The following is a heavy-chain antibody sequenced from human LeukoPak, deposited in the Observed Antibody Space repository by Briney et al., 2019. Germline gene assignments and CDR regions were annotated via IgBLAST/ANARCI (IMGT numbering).Heavy chain of an antibody. Sequence: PGGSLRLSCAASGFTFSSYEMNWVRQAPGKGLEWVSYISSSGSTIYYADSVKGRFTISRDNAKNSLYLQMNSLKTEDTAVYYCTRHSSGYDSYYYYYMDVWGKGTTVTVSS. CDR3: TRHSSGYDSYYYYYMDV. D-gene: IGHD5-12*01. V-gene: IGHV3-48*03. CDR1: GFTFSSYE. CDR2: ISSSGSTI. J-gene: IGHJ6*03.